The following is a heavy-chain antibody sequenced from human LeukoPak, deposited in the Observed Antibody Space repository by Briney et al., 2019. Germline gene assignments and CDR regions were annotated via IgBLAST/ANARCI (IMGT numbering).Heavy chain of an antibody. CDR3: ARDGYCSGGSCQIDY. CDR2: IWYDGSNK. CDR1: GFTFSSYG. Sequence: QSGGSLRLSCAASGFTFSSYGMHWVRQAPGKGLEWVAVIWYDGSNKYYADSVKGRFTISRDNSKNTLYLQMSSLRAEDTAVYYCARDGYCSGGSCQIDYWGQGTLVTVSS. V-gene: IGHV3-33*01. D-gene: IGHD2-15*01. J-gene: IGHJ4*02.